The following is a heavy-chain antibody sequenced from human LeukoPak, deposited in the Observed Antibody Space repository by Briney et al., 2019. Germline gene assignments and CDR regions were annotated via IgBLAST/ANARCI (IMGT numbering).Heavy chain of an antibody. CDR3: ARQSSIQPERHLHRIDP. V-gene: IGHV4-38-2*02. J-gene: IGHJ5*02. Sequence: SETLSLTCTVSGYSISNGYYWGWIRQPPGKGLEWIGNIYHSGSTYYNPSLKSRVTISVDTSKNQFSLKLSSVTAADTAVYYCARQSSIQPERHLHRIDPWGQGTLVTVSS. CDR1: GYSISNGYY. D-gene: IGHD1-1*01. CDR2: IYHSGST.